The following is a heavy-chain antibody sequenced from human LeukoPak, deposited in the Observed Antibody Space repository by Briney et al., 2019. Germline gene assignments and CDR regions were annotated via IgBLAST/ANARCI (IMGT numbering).Heavy chain of an antibody. D-gene: IGHD3-10*01. J-gene: IGHJ4*02. CDR2: IKQDGSEK. Sequence: GGSLRLSCAASGFTFSSYWMSWVRQAPGKGLEWVANIKQDGSEKYYVDSVKGRFTISRDNAKNSLYLQMNSLRAEDTAVYYCASPLRGYYYGSGSYWWGIDYWGQGTLVTVSS. CDR3: ASPLRGYYYGSGSYWWGIDY. CDR1: GFTFSSYW. V-gene: IGHV3-7*01.